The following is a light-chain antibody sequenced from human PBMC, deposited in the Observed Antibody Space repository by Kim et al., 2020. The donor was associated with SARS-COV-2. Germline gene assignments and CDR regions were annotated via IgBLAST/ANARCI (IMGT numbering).Light chain of an antibody. CDR2: STD. CDR1: TGTVNTDYY. Sequence: QTVVTQEPSLTVSPGGTVTLTCASSTGTVNTDYYANWFQQKPGQAPRTLIYSTDNKHSWTPARFSGSLLGGKAALTVSGVQPDDEAEYYCLLWHGGTWVFGGGTQLNVL. CDR3: LLWHGGTWV. J-gene: IGLJ3*02. V-gene: IGLV7-43*01.